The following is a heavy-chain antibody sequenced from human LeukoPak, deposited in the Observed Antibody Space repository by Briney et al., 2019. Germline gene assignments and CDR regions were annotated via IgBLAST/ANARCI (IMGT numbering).Heavy chain of an antibody. J-gene: IGHJ4*02. V-gene: IGHV3-21*01. D-gene: IGHD6-13*01. CDR3: ARIGAGSSRDY. CDR1: GFTFSNFA. CDR2: IVGSSST. Sequence: GGSLRLSCAASGFTFSNFAMTWVRQAPGKGLEWVSSIVGSSSTYYADSLKGRFTISRDNAKNSLYLQMNSLRAEDTAVYYCARIGAGSSRDYWGQGTRVTVSS.